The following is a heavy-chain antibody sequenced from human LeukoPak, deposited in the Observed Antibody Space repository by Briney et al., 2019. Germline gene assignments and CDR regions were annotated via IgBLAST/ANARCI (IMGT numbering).Heavy chain of an antibody. CDR2: IIPIFGTA. CDR3: AKDGRSWQWLVSWFDC. J-gene: IGHJ4*02. CDR1: GGTFSSYA. Sequence: SVKVSCKASGGTFSSYAISWVRQAPGQGLEWMGGIIPIFGTANYAQKFQGRVTMTRDTSTSTVYMELSSLRAEDTAVYYCAKDGRSWQWLVSWFDCWGQGTLVTVSS. V-gene: IGHV1-69*05. D-gene: IGHD6-19*01.